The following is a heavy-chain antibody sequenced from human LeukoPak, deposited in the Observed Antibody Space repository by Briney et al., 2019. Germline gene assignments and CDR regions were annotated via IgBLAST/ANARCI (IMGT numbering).Heavy chain of an antibody. Sequence: SETLSLTCAVSAVSISNGGYSWSWIRQPPGKGLEWIGYIYQSGSTYYNPSLKSRVTISVDRSKNQLSLKLNSVTAADTAVYYCARGGLAAAGSEIDSWGQGTLVTVSS. CDR3: ARGGLAAAGSEIDS. V-gene: IGHV4-30-2*01. CDR2: IYQSGST. CDR1: AVSISNGGYS. D-gene: IGHD6-13*01. J-gene: IGHJ4*02.